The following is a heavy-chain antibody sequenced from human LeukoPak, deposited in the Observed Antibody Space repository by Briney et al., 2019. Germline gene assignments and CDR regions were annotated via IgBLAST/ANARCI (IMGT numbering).Heavy chain of an antibody. CDR2: ISWNSGSI. V-gene: IGHV3-9*01. Sequence: GRPLRLSCAASGFTFNTYAMHWVPQAPGKGLEGVSGISWNSGSIGYGDSVKGRFTITRDNAETSLYVQMNRLRAEDTAVYYCARASGWSERGPCYYSSYMDVWGKGTTVTVAS. CDR3: ARASGWSERGPCYYSSYMDV. CDR1: GFTFNTYA. D-gene: IGHD6-19*01. J-gene: IGHJ6*03.